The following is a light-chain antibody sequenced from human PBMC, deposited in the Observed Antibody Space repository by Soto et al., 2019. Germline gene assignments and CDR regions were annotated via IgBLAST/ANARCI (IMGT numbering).Light chain of an antibody. CDR1: QSVRTY. V-gene: IGKV3-15*01. Sequence: EIVMTQSPATLSVSPGEKATLSCRASQSVRTYLVWYQQQHGQAPRLLIYGASTRAAGISPRFSGGGSGTDFTLTISSLQSEDFAVYYCQQYNDSPRTFGQGTKVGIK. J-gene: IGKJ1*01. CDR3: QQYNDSPRT. CDR2: GAS.